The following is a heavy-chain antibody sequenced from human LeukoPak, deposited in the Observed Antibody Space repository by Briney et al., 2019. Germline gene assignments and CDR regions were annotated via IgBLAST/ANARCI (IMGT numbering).Heavy chain of an antibody. J-gene: IGHJ4*02. Sequence: GGSLRLSCAASGFTFSSYEMNWVRQAPGKGLEWVSYISSSGNTIFYADSVKGRFTISRDNAKNSLYLQLNSLRADGTAVYYVVLSYQGYFDHWGQGTLVTVSS. D-gene: IGHD3-16*02. CDR1: GFTFSSYE. CDR3: VLSYQGYFDH. V-gene: IGHV3-48*03. CDR2: ISSSGNTI.